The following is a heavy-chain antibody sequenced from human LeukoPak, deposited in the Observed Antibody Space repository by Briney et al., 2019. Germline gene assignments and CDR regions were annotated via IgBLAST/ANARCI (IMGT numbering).Heavy chain of an antibody. J-gene: IGHJ4*02. CDR2: ITSSSTTI. D-gene: IGHD3-22*01. Sequence: GGSLRLSCAASGFTFSSYSMNWVRQAPGKGLEWVSYITSSSTTIYYADSVKGRFIISRDNAKNSLYLQMNSLRAEDTAVYYCARVLHKRNYDSSVYYGYWGQGTLVTVSS. CDR1: GFTFSSYS. V-gene: IGHV3-48*01. CDR3: ARVLHKRNYDSSVYYGY.